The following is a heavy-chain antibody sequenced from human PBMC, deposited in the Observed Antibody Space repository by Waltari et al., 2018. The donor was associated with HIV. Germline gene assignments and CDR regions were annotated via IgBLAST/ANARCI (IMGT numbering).Heavy chain of an antibody. CDR1: GGTFSSYA. J-gene: IGHJ4*02. CDR2: IIPILGIA. Sequence: QVQLVQSGAEVKKPGSSVKVSCKASGGTFSSYAISWVRQAPGQGLEWMGRIIPILGIANYAQKFQGRVTITADKSTSTAYMELSSLRSEDTAVYYCARAQDLGVGFGMEYWGQGTLVTVSS. CDR3: ARAQDLGVGFGMEY. V-gene: IGHV1-69*04. D-gene: IGHD3-16*01.